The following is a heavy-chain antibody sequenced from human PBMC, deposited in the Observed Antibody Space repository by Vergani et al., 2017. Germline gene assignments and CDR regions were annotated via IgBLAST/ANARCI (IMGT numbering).Heavy chain of an antibody. CDR1: GFTFSSYA. Sequence: QVQLVESGGGVVQPGRSLRLSCAASGFTFSSYAMHWVRQAPGKGLEWVAVISYDGSNKYYADSVKGRFTISRDNSKNTLYLQMNSLRAEDTAVYYCAREYLGYCSSTSCYAYYYYMDVWGKGTTVTVSS. J-gene: IGHJ6*03. CDR3: AREYLGYCSSTSCYAYYYYMDV. D-gene: IGHD2-2*01. CDR2: ISYDGSNK. V-gene: IGHV3-30-3*01.